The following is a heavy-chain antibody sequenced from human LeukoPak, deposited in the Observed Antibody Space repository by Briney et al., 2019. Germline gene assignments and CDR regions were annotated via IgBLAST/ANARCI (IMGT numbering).Heavy chain of an antibody. CDR1: GFTFSSYA. D-gene: IGHD3-22*01. J-gene: IGHJ4*02. Sequence: GGSLRLSCAASGFTFSSYAMHWVRQAPGKGLEWVAVISYDGSNKYYADSVKGRFTISRDNSKNTLYLQMNSLRAEDTAVYYCARDYDSSGYTASNSDYWGQGTLVTVSS. V-gene: IGHV3-30-3*01. CDR2: ISYDGSNK. CDR3: ARDYDSSGYTASNSDY.